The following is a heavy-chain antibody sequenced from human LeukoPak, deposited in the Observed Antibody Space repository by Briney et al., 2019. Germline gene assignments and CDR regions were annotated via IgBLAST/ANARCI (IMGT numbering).Heavy chain of an antibody. CDR1: GGSISSGSYY. D-gene: IGHD1-1*01. CDR3: GRGNGYYFDY. CDR2: IYTSGST. Sequence: SQTLSLTCTVSGGSISSGSYYWSWIRQPAGTGLEWIGRIYTSGSTNYNPSLKSRVTISVDTSKNQFSLKLSSVTAADTAVYYCGRGNGYYFDYWGQGTLVTVSS. J-gene: IGHJ4*02. V-gene: IGHV4-61*02.